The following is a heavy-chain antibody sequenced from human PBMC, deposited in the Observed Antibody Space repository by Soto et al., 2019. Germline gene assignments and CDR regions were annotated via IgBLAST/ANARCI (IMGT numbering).Heavy chain of an antibody. D-gene: IGHD5-12*01. CDR2: IIPIFGTA. CDR3: ARDRRDIVATITRYYFDY. V-gene: IGHV1-69*13. J-gene: IGHJ4*02. Sequence: SVKVSCKASGGTFSSYAISWVRQAPGQGLEWMGGIIPIFGTANYAQKSQGRVTITADESTSTAYMELSSLRSEDTAVYYCARDRRDIVATITRYYFDYWGQGTLVTVSS. CDR1: GGTFSSYA.